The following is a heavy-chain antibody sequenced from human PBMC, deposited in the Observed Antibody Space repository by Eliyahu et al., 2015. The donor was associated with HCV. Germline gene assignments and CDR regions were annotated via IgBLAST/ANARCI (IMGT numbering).Heavy chain of an antibody. J-gene: IGHJ6*02. CDR3: ARLPPCNNNCDHIGDV. V-gene: IGHV3-7*03. Sequence: EVQLVESGGGLVQPGGSLRLSXAASXFTFSXFWMSWVRQAPGKGLEWVANIXKDGGEKYYVDSVKGRFTISRDNAMDSLYLQMNSLRAEDTAVYYCARLPPCNNNCDHIGDVWGQGTTVTVSS. D-gene: IGHD2/OR15-2a*01. CDR1: XFTFSXFW. CDR2: IXKDGGEK.